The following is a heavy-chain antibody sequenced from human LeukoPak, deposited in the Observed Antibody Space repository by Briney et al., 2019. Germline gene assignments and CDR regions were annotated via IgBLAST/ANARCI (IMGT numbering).Heavy chain of an antibody. CDR3: ARGWLASPGY. CDR2: ISWNSGSI. Sequence: GGSLRLSCAASGFTFDDYAMHWVRQAPGKGLEWVSGISWNSGSIGYADSVKGRFTISRDNAKNTLYLQMNSLRAEDTAVYYCARGWLASPGYWGQGTLVTVSS. J-gene: IGHJ4*02. CDR1: GFTFDDYA. V-gene: IGHV3-9*01. D-gene: IGHD6-19*01.